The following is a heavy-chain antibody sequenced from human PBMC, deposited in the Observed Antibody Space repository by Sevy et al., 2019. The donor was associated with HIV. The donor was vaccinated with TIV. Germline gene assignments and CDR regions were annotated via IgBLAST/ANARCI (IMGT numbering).Heavy chain of an antibody. V-gene: IGHV3-11*01. D-gene: IGHD2-2*01. CDR2: ISNSGNTV. Sequence: GGSLRLSCSASGLTFSDYYMTWIRQAPGKGLECISYISNSGNTVYYADSVKGRFTVSRDNAKKSLYLQLNSLRDEDTAVYYCARDNYCISGDRCYGYGLDVWGQGTTVTVSS. J-gene: IGHJ6*02. CDR3: ARDNYCISGDRCYGYGLDV. CDR1: GLTFSDYY.